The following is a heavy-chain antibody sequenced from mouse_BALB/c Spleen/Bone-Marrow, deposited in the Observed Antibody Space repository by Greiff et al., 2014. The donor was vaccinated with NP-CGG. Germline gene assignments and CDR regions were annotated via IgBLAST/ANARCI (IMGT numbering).Heavy chain of an antibody. Sequence: QVQLKQSGAELVRPGSSVKISCKASGYAFSSYWMNWVKQRPGQGLEWIGQIYPGDGDTNYNSNFKDKATLTTDKSSTTAYMQLSSLTSEDSAVYFCARGGRLTGYYFDYWGQGTTLTVSS. J-gene: IGHJ2*01. CDR3: ARGGRLTGYYFDY. V-gene: IGHV1-80*01. CDR2: IYPGDGDT. CDR1: GYAFSSYW. D-gene: IGHD4-1*01.